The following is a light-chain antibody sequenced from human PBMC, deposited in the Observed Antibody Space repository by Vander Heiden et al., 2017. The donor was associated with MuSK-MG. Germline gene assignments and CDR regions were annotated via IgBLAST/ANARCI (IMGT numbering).Light chain of an antibody. J-gene: IGKJ1*01. Sequence: DIQMTQSPSTLSASVGDRVTITCRASQSISYWLAWYHQKPGKAPKLLIYQASILESGVPSRFSGSGSGTEFTLTISSLQPDDFATYYCQEDNSYPWTFGQGTKVEIK. CDR1: QSISYW. CDR3: QEDNSYPWT. CDR2: QAS. V-gene: IGKV1-5*03.